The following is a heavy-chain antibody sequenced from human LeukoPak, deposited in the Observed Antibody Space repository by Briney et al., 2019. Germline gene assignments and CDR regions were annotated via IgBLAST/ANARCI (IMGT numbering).Heavy chain of an antibody. D-gene: IGHD6-13*01. V-gene: IGHV1-2*02. CDR3: VRDKIAAAGGGA. CDR2: IHPYSGGT. CDR1: GYIISDYE. J-gene: IGHJ5*02. Sequence: ASVKVSCKASGYIISDYEMHWVRQVPGQGPEWMGWIHPYSGGTNYAQKFQGRLSMTRDMSISTAYMELNTLTSDDTAVYFCVRDKIAAAGGGAWGQGTLVTVSS.